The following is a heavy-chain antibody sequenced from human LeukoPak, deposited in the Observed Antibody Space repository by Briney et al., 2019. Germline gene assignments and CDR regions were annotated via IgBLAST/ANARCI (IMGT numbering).Heavy chain of an antibody. CDR3: AREDSSGWYYFDY. J-gene: IGHJ4*02. D-gene: IGHD6-19*01. V-gene: IGHV3-21*01. CDR1: GFTFSSHS. CDR2: ISSSSSYI. Sequence: PGGSLRLSCAASGFTFSSHSMNWVRQAPGKGLEWVSSISSSSSYIYYADSVKGRFTISRDNAKNSLYLQMNSLRAEDTAVYYCAREDSSGWYYFDYWGQGTLVTVSS.